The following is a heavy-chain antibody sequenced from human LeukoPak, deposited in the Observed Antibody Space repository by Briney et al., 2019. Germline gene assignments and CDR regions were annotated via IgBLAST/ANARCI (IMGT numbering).Heavy chain of an antibody. J-gene: IGHJ6*02. CDR3: ATGESAATPYYYYGMDV. D-gene: IGHD2-15*01. V-gene: IGHV1-24*01. CDR2: FDPEDGET. Sequence: EASVKVSCKVSGYTLTELSMHWVRQAPGKGLEWMGGFDPEDGETIYAQKFQGSVTMTEDTSTDTAYMELSSLRSEDTAVYYCATGESAATPYYYYGMDVWGQGTTVTVSS. CDR1: GYTLTELS.